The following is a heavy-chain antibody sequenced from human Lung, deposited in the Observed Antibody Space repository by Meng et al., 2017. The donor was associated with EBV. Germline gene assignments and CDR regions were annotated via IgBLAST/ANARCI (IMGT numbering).Heavy chain of an antibody. J-gene: IGHJ4*02. D-gene: IGHD2-8*02. V-gene: IGHV4-34*12. CDR1: GGSLSGAD. CDR2: IIHGGSP. Sequence: VELQPWGAGLLKSSETLSLTCAVKGGSLSGADWNWIRQPPGKGLEWIVEIIHGGSPSYNPSLKSRVTISIDTSKNQLSLMLSSVTAADTAVYYCARRPTGIDYWGQGTLVTVSS. CDR3: ARRPTGIDY.